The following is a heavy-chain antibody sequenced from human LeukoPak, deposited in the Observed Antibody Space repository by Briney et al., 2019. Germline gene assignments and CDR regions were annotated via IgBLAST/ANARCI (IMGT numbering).Heavy chain of an antibody. CDR2: INHSGST. J-gene: IGHJ4*02. D-gene: IGHD2-2*02. V-gene: IGHV4-34*01. CDR3: ARGRDIVVVPAAIGPGFDY. Sequence: SETLSLTCAVYGGPFSGYYWSWIRQPPGKGLEWIGEINHSGSTNYNPSLKSRVTISVDTSKNQFSLKLSSVTAADTAVYYCARGRDIVVVPAAIGPGFDYWGQGTLVTVSS. CDR1: GGPFSGYY.